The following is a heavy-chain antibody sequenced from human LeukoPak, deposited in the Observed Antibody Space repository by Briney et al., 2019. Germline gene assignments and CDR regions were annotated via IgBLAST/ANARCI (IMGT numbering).Heavy chain of an antibody. CDR2: ISYDGSNK. CDR1: GFTFSSYG. Sequence: GGSLRLSCAASGFTFSSYGMHWVRQAPGKGLEWVAVISYDGSNKYYADSVKGRFTISRDNSKNTLYLQMNSLRAEDTAVYYCAKASLRRSSGKMDVWAKGPRSPSP. D-gene: IGHD6-25*01. J-gene: IGHJ6*02. V-gene: IGHV3-30*18. CDR3: AKASLRRSSGKMDV.